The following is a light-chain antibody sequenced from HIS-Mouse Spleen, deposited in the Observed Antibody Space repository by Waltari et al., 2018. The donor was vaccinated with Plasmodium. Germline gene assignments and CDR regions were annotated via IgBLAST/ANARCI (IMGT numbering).Light chain of an antibody. J-gene: IGLJ1*01. CDR1: TSDVGSYTL. Sequence: QSALTQPASLSGSPGQSITISCPGTTSDVGSYTLVSWYQQHPGKAPKLRIYEASKRPSGVSNRFSGSKSGNTASLTISGLQAEDEADYYCCSYAGSSTYVFGTGTKVTVL. V-gene: IGLV2-23*01. CDR3: CSYAGSSTYV. CDR2: EAS.